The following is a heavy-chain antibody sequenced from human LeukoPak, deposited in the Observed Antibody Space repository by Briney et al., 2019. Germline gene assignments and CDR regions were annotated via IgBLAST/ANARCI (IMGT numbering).Heavy chain of an antibody. J-gene: IGHJ6*03. D-gene: IGHD2-2*01. V-gene: IGHV3-23*01. CDR2: ISGSGGST. CDR1: GFTFSSHA. CDR3: ALLSGRSSTNCKFVDYYYCYLDV. Sequence: PGGSLRLSCAASGFTFSSHAMSWVRQAPGKGLEWVSTISGSGGSTYYADSVKGRFTISRDSSKSTLYLRVNSLSAEDTAVYYCALLSGRSSTNCKFVDYYYCYLDVWRTGTTVTLSS.